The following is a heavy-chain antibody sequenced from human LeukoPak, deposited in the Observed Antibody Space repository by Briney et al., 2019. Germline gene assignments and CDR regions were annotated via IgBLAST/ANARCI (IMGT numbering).Heavy chain of an antibody. D-gene: IGHD6-13*01. CDR1: GDSISSSSYY. CDR3: ARQGSSSWWDYTYYFDY. Sequence: SETLSLTCTVSGDSISSSSYYWGWIRQPPGKGLEWIGSIYYSGSTYYNPSLKSRVTISVDTSKNQFSLKLSSVTAADTAVYYCARQGSSSWWDYTYYFDYWGQGTLVTVSS. J-gene: IGHJ4*02. CDR2: IYYSGST. V-gene: IGHV4-39*01.